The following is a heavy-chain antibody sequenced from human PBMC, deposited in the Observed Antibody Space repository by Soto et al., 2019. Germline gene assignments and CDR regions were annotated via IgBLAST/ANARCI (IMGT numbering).Heavy chain of an antibody. V-gene: IGHV3-23*01. CDR1: GFTFSNFG. CDR2: ISFNGGGT. J-gene: IGHJ4*02. CDR3: AKDHGHLRDYFDY. Sequence: GVLRLSCAASGFTFSNFGMNWVRQAPGKGLEWVAGISFNGGGTYYADSVKGRFTISRDNSKNTLYLQMNSLRADDTAVYYCAKDHGHLRDYFDYCGQGTRVTVSS.